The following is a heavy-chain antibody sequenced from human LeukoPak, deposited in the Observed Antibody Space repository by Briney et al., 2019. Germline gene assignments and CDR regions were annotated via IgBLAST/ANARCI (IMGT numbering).Heavy chain of an antibody. J-gene: IGHJ4*02. Sequence: ASVKVSCKVSGYTLTELSKHWVRQAPGKGLEWMGGFDPEDGETIYAQKFQGRVTMTEDTSTDTAYMELSSLRSDDTAVYYCATPRDDFWNGFYADWGQGTLVTVSS. CDR2: FDPEDGET. V-gene: IGHV1-24*01. CDR3: ATPRDDFWNGFYAD. CDR1: GYTLTELS. D-gene: IGHD3-3*01.